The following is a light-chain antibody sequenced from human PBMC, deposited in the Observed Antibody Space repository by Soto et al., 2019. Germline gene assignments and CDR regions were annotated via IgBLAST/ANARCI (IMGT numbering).Light chain of an antibody. Sequence: QSVLTQPASVSGSPGQSMTISCTGTSSDVGSYNLVSWYQHPPGKAPKLMIYEGSKRPSGVSNRFSGSKSGNTASLTISGLQAEDEADYFCCSYTGSNTFVFGTGTKVTVL. CDR1: SSDVGSYNL. CDR3: CSYTGSNTFV. CDR2: EGS. V-gene: IGLV2-23*01. J-gene: IGLJ1*01.